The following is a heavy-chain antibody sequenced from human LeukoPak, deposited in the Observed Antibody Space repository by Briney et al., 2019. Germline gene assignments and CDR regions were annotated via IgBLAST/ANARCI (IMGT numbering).Heavy chain of an antibody. V-gene: IGHV4-59*01. D-gene: IGHD3-16*01. CDR1: GGPISRYY. Sequence: PSETLALTCTVSGGPISRYYRSWIRQPPGKAREWRGDIYYSGSTKYNPSLNSRVTLSVDTSQNQFSLKLSSVTPADTAVYYCARDGLSWGFDYWGQGTLVSVSS. J-gene: IGHJ4*02. CDR2: IYYSGST. CDR3: ARDGLSWGFDY.